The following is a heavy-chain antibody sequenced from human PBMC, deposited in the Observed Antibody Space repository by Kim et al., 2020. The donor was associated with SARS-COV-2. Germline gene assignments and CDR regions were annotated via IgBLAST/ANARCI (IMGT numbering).Heavy chain of an antibody. Sequence: YAESVKGRFTNSRDNSTNTLYLQMNSLRAEDTAVYYCARGNGGYSSYFDYWGQGTLVTVSS. D-gene: IGHD3-22*01. CDR3: ARGNGGYSSYFDY. J-gene: IGHJ4*02. V-gene: IGHV3-30*01.